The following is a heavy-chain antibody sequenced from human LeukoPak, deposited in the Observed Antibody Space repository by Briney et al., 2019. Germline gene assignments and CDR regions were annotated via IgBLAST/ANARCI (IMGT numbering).Heavy chain of an antibody. V-gene: IGHV3-9*01. CDR1: GFTFDDYA. J-gene: IGHJ3*02. CDR3: AKDMGTAMVKGAFDI. Sequence: GGSLRLSCAASGFTFDDYAMHWVRQAPGKGLEWVSGISRNSGSIGYADSVKGRFTISRDNAKNSLYLQMNSLRAEDTALYYCAKDMGTAMVKGAFDIWGQGTMVTVSS. CDR2: ISRNSGSI. D-gene: IGHD5-18*01.